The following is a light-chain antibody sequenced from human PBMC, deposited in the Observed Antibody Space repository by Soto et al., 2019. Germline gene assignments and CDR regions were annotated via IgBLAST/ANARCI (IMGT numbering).Light chain of an antibody. V-gene: IGKV1-39*01. CDR3: QQRDIWPWT. Sequence: DIQMTQSPSSLSASVGDRVTITCGASQSISSYLNWYQQKPGKAPKLLIYAASSLQSGVPARFSGSGSGTDFTLTISSLEPEDFAVYYCQQRDIWPWTFGQGTKVDIK. CDR1: QSISSY. CDR2: AAS. J-gene: IGKJ1*01.